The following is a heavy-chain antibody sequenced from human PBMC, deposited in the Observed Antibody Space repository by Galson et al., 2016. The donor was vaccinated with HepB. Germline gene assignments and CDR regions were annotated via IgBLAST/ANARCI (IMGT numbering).Heavy chain of an antibody. CDR3: AKDSKLPVPSANDAYYFDY. D-gene: IGHD2-2*01. CDR2: VYASGSI. J-gene: IGHJ4*01. V-gene: IGHV4-4*07. Sequence: SETLSLTCTVSGGAIRSAYWSWIRQPAGKGLEWIGRVYASGSIINNTPSFKSRVSMSLDPSKNQFALHLNSVTAADTAVYFCAKDSKLPVPSANDAYYFDYWGHGTLVTVSS. CDR1: GGAIRSAY.